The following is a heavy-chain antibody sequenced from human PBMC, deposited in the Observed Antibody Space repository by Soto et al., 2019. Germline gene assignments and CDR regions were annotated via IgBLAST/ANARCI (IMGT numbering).Heavy chain of an antibody. Sequence: QVQLQESGPGLVKPSQTLSLTCTVSGGSISSGGYYWSWIRQHPGKGLEWIGYIYYSGSTYYNPSLKSRVTISVDPSKNQFSLKLSSVTAADTAVYYCARAPTGSYYVYEVYFDYWGQGTLVTVSS. J-gene: IGHJ4*02. CDR3: ARAPTGSYYVYEVYFDY. D-gene: IGHD1-26*01. V-gene: IGHV4-31*03. CDR1: GGSISSGGYY. CDR2: IYYSGST.